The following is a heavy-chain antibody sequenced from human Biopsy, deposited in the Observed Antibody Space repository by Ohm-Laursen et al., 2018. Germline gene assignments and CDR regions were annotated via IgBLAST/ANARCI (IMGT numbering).Heavy chain of an antibody. Sequence: SSVKVSCKASGDSFTGYAIGWVRQAPGQGLEWMGGIIPIPNVATYAQKFQGRITITADESTSTAYMELRSLRSDDTAVYYCARGGSFLPSEYFHHWGQGTLVTVSS. V-gene: IGHV1-69*01. J-gene: IGHJ1*01. CDR2: IIPIPNVA. CDR1: GDSFTGYA. CDR3: ARGGSFLPSEYFHH. D-gene: IGHD3-16*01.